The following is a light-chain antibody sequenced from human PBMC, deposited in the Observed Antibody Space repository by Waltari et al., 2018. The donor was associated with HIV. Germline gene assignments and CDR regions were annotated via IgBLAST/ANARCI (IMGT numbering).Light chain of an antibody. V-gene: IGLV2-14*01. CDR3: TSYASSSSLL. Sequence: QSALTQPATVSGSPGQSLTISCTGGSNDAGGYNFASQYQHLPGNAPKLILYEVRNRPSGVSNRFSGCKSRNAASLTISGLQAEDEADYYCTSYASSSSLLFGGGTKLTVL. J-gene: IGLJ2*01. CDR2: EVR. CDR1: SNDAGGYNF.